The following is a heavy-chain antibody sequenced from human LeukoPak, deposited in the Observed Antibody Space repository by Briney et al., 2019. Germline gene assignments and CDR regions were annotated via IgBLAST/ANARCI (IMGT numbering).Heavy chain of an antibody. V-gene: IGHV3-69-1*01. J-gene: IGHJ4*02. D-gene: IGHD6-13*01. CDR2: ITSSGDT. Sequence: GGSLRLSCGASGFTFSTYTMDWVRRAPGKGLQWVSSITSSGDTYYADSVKGRFSISRDNAKNSLYLQVNNLRVEDTSVYYCAKEGRSTTPGYWGQGTLVIVSS. CDR1: GFTFSTYT. CDR3: AKEGRSTTPGY.